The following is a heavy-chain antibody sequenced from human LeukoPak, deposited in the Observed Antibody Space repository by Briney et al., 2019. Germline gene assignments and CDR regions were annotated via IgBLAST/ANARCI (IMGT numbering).Heavy chain of an antibody. V-gene: IGHV3-74*01. CDR1: GFTFSSYW. Sequence: GGSLRLSCAASGFTFSSYWMHWVRQVPGKGLVWVSRINTDGSSTNYADSVKGRFTISRDNAKNTLYLQMNSLRAEDTAVYYCAKARSVGYSYEGSLDYWGQGTLVTVSS. J-gene: IGHJ4*02. D-gene: IGHD5-18*01. CDR3: AKARSVGYSYEGSLDY. CDR2: INTDGSST.